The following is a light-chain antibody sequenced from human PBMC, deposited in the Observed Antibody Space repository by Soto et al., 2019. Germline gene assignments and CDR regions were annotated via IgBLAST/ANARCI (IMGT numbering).Light chain of an antibody. CDR1: QSVTNNY. CDR2: GAS. V-gene: IGKV3-20*01. Sequence: EIVLTQSPGTLSLSPGERATLSCGASQSVTNNYLAWYQQKPGQSPRLLISGASTRATGIPDRFSGSGAGTDFTLTISSLDPEDFALYFCQLYGSSVTFGQGTRLEIK. CDR3: QLYGSSVT. J-gene: IGKJ5*01.